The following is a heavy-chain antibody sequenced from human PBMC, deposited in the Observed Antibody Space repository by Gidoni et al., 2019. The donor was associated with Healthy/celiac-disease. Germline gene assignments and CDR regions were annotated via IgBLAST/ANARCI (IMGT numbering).Heavy chain of an antibody. CDR3: ARDRVVIGLDAFDI. D-gene: IGHD3-22*01. CDR1: GFPFSSYS. CDR2: ISSSSSYI. V-gene: IGHV3-21*01. Sequence: EVQLVESGGGLVKPGGSLRLSCAASGFPFSSYSMNWVRQAPGKGLEWVSSISSSSSYIYYADSVKGRFTISRDNAKNSLYLQMNSLRAEDTAVYYCARDRVVIGLDAFDIWGQGTMVTVSS. J-gene: IGHJ3*02.